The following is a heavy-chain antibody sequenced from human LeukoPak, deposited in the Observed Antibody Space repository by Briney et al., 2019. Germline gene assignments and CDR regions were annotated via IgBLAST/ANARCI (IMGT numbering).Heavy chain of an antibody. CDR2: MSPNSGNT. J-gene: IGHJ4*02. Sequence: ASVKVSCKASGYTFTSYDITWVRQAPGQGLEWMGWMSPNSGNTGYAQKFHGRVTMTRNTSITTAYMELSSLTSEDTAVYYWARETTISPYYFYFWGLGSQVTVSP. V-gene: IGHV1-8*01. D-gene: IGHD3-9*01. CDR3: ARETTISPYYFYF. CDR1: GYTFTSYD.